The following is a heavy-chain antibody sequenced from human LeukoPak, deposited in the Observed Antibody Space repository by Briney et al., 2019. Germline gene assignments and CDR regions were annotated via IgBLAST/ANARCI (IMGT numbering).Heavy chain of an antibody. J-gene: IGHJ4*02. V-gene: IGHV4-59*01. CDR1: GGSISNYSY. Sequence: SETLSLTCPVSGGSISNYSYWTWIRQPPGKGLEWIGYVYYTGSTNFNPSLKSRVTMSLDTSRNQFSLKLTSLTAADTAVYYCARGAMATTPFFDYWGQGTLVTVSS. D-gene: IGHD5-24*01. CDR2: VYYTGST. CDR3: ARGAMATTPFFDY.